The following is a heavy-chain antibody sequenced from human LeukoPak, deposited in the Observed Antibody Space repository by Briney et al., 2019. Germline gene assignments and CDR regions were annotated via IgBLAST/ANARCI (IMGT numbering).Heavy chain of an antibody. CDR1: GFTFSDYY. CDR2: INSDGSST. CDR3: ARGRYNWNYVGVGGDY. V-gene: IGHV3-74*01. D-gene: IGHD1-7*01. J-gene: IGHJ4*02. Sequence: GGSLRLSCAASGFTFSDYYMSWIRQAPGKGLEWVSRINSDGSSTSYADSVKGRFTISRDNAKNTLYLQMNSLRAEDTAVYYCARGRYNWNYVGVGGDYWGQGTLVTVSS.